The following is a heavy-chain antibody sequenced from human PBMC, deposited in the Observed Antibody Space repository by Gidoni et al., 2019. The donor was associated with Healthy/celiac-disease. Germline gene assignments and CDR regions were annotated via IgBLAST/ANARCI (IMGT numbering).Heavy chain of an antibody. J-gene: IGHJ1*01. D-gene: IGHD3-3*01. CDR2: INPNSGGT. CDR1: GYTFTGYY. Sequence: QVQLVQSGAEVKKPGASVKVSCKASGYTFTGYYMHWVRQAPGQGLEWMGWINPNSGGTNYAQKFKGRVTMTRDTSISTAYMELSRLRSDDTAVYYCARVSEGEWLLRAEYFQHWGQGTLVTVSS. CDR3: ARVSEGEWLLRAEYFQH. V-gene: IGHV1-2*02.